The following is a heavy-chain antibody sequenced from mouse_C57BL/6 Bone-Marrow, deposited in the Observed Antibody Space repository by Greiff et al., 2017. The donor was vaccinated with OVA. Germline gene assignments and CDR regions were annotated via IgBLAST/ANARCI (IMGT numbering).Heavy chain of an antibody. J-gene: IGHJ4*01. CDR2: INPNYGTT. CDR1: GYSFTDYN. Sequence: VQLKESGPELVKPGASVKISCKASGYSFTDYNMNWVKQSHGKSLEWIGVINPNYGTTSYNQKFKGKATLTVDQSSSTAYMQLNSLTSEDSAVYYCARDYYGSSYDAMDYWGQGTSVTVSS. V-gene: IGHV1-39*01. CDR3: ARDYYGSSYDAMDY. D-gene: IGHD1-1*01.